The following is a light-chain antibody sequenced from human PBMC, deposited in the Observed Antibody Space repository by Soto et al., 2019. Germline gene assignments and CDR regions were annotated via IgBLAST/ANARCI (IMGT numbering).Light chain of an antibody. CDR1: SSDVGGYNY. Sequence: QSALTQPASVSGSPGQSITISCTGTSSDVGGYNYVSWYQQHPGKAPKLVIYDVNYRPSGVSNRFSGSKSGNTASLTFSGLQAEDEADYYCSSYTSSSTLVIFGGGTKLTVL. CDR3: SSYTSSSTLVI. J-gene: IGLJ2*01. V-gene: IGLV2-14*01. CDR2: DVN.